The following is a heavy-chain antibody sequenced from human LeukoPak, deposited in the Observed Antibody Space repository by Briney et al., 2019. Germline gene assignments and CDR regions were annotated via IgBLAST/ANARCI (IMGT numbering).Heavy chain of an antibody. CDR1: GYTLTELS. D-gene: IGHD3-22*01. V-gene: IGHV1-24*01. Sequence: ASVKVSCKVSGYTLTELSMHWVRQAPGKGLEWMGGFDPEDGETIYAQKFQGRVTMTEDTSTDTAYMELSSLRSEDTAVYYCATINYPFDSSVLYGMDVWGQGTTVTVSS. CDR2: FDPEDGET. J-gene: IGHJ6*02. CDR3: ATINYPFDSSVLYGMDV.